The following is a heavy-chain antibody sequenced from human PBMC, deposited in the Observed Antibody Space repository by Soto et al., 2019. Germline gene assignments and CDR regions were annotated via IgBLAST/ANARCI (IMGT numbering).Heavy chain of an antibody. CDR2: TYYRSKWYN. V-gene: IGHV6-1*01. Sequence: PSQTLSLTCVISGDSVSSNSAAWNWIRQSPSRGLEWLGRTYYRSKWYNDYAVSVKSRITINPDTSKNQFSLQLNSVTPEDTAVYYCARAYYFEYSSSSTAKGMDVWGQGTTVTVSS. D-gene: IGHD6-6*01. CDR3: ARAYYFEYSSSSTAKGMDV. J-gene: IGHJ6*02. CDR1: GDSVSSNSAA.